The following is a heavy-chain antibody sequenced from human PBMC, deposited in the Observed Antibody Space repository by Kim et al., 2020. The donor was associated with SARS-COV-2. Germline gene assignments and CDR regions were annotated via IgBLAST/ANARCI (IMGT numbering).Heavy chain of an antibody. CDR1: GGSVSSGSYY. Sequence: SETLSLTCTVSGGSVSSGSYYWSWIRQPPGKGLEWIGYIYYSGSTNYNPSLKSRVTISVDTSKNQFSLKLSSVTAADTAVYYCAREASGWEAGFDYWGQGTLVTVSS. CDR3: AREASGWEAGFDY. J-gene: IGHJ4*02. V-gene: IGHV4-61*01. CDR2: IYYSGST. D-gene: IGHD6-19*01.